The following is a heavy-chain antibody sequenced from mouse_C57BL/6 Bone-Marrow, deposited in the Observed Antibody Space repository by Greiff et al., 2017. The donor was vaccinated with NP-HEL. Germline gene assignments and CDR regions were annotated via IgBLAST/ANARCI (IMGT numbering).Heavy chain of an antibody. Sequence: VQLQQPGAELVWPGTSVKLSCKASGYTFTSYWMHWVKQRPGQGLEWIGVIDPSDSYTNYNQKFKGKATLTVDTSSSTAYMQLSSLTSEDSAVYYCASLLLAYWGQGTLVTVSA. D-gene: IGHD2-1*01. CDR2: IDPSDSYT. CDR1: GYTFTSYW. CDR3: ASLLLAY. V-gene: IGHV1-59*01. J-gene: IGHJ3*01.